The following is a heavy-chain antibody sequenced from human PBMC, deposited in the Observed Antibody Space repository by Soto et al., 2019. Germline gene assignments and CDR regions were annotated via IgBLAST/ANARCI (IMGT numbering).Heavy chain of an antibody. D-gene: IGHD3-22*01. Sequence: GGSLRLSCGDSGFTFSNYGMHWVRQAPGKGLEWVAGISYDGSNKHYADSAEGRFTISRDNSKSTVYLQMNSLRAEDTAVYYCARGDYYDSSGPFSDAFEIWGQGTMVTVSS. CDR2: ISYDGSNK. J-gene: IGHJ3*02. CDR3: ARGDYYDSSGPFSDAFEI. CDR1: GFTFSNYG. V-gene: IGHV3-30*03.